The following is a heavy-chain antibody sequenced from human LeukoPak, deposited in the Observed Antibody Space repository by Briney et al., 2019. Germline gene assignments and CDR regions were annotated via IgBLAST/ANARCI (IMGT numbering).Heavy chain of an antibody. J-gene: IGHJ1*01. V-gene: IGHV3-30-3*01. CDR1: GFTFSSYA. CDR2: IPYDGSNK. D-gene: IGHD2-2*01. Sequence: PGGSLRLSCAASGFTFSSYAMHWVRQAPGKGLEWVAVIPYDGSNKYYADSVKGRFTISRDNSKNTLYLQMNSLRAEDTAVYYCARDLGRYCSSTSCSEYFQHWGQGTLVTVSS. CDR3: ARDLGRYCSSTSCSEYFQH.